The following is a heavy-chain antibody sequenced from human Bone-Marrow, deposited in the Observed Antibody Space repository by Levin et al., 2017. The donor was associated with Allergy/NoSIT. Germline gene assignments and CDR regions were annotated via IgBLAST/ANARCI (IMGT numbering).Heavy chain of an antibody. CDR2: IKSETDGGAT. CDR3: SLQYFDY. J-gene: IGHJ4*02. V-gene: IGHV3-15*07. CDR1: GFAFSDTW. D-gene: IGHD2-15*01. Sequence: GGSLRLSCAASGFAFSDTWMNWVRQAPGKGLEWVGRIKSETDGGATDYAAPVKGRFTISRDDSKSTVYLQMNSLKTEDTAVYYCSLQYFDYWGQGTQVTVSS.